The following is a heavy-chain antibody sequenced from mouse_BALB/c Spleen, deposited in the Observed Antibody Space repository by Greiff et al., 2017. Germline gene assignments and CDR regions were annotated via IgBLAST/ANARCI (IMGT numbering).Heavy chain of an antibody. CDR2: ISYSGST. CDR3: AREEGLGIRGGYFDY. J-gene: IGHJ2*01. Sequence: VQLQQSGPGLVKPSQSLSLTCTVTGYSITSDYAWNWIRQFPGNKLEWMGYISYSGSTSYNPSLKSRISITRDTSKNQFFLQLNSVTTEDTATYYCAREEGLGIRGGYFDYWGQGTTLTVSS. CDR1: GYSITSDYA. D-gene: IGHD3-1*01. V-gene: IGHV3-2*02.